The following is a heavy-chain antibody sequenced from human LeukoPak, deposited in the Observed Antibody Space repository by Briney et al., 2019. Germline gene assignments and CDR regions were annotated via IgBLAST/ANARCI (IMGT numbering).Heavy chain of an antibody. CDR1: GFTFSSYG. Sequence: GGSLRLSCAASGFTFSSYGMHWVRQAPGKGLEWAAVISYDGSNKYYADSVKGRFTISRDNSKNTLYLQMNSLRAEDTAVYYCAYYCSSTSCYVDYWGQGTLVTVSS. D-gene: IGHD2-2*01. V-gene: IGHV3-30*03. CDR2: ISYDGSNK. J-gene: IGHJ4*02. CDR3: AYYCSSTSCYVDY.